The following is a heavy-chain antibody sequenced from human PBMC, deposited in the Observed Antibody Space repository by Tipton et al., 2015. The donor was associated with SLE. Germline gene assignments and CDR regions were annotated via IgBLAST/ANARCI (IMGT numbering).Heavy chain of an antibody. CDR2: ISSSSSYT. CDR1: GFTFSGYY. Sequence: SLRLSCAASGFTFSGYYMSWIRQAPGKGLEWVSYISSSSSYTNYADSVKGRFTISRNNAKNSLYLQMNSLRAEDTAVYYCARDRVGDLYAFDIWGQGTMVTVS. CDR3: ARDRVGDLYAFDI. V-gene: IGHV3-11*06. D-gene: IGHD3-10*01. J-gene: IGHJ3*02.